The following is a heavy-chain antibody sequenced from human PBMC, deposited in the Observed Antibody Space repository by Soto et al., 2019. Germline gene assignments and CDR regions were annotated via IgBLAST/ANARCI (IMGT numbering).Heavy chain of an antibody. CDR2: INPSGGST. CDR1: GYTFTSYY. CDR3: ARVTVTTDYYYYGMDV. D-gene: IGHD4-17*01. V-gene: IGHV1-46*01. Sequence: ASVKVSCQASGYTFTSYYMHWVRQAPGQGLEWMGIINPSGGSTSYAQKFQGRVTMTRDTSTSTVYMELSSLRSEDTAVYYCARVTVTTDYYYYGMDVWGQGTTVTVSS. J-gene: IGHJ6*02.